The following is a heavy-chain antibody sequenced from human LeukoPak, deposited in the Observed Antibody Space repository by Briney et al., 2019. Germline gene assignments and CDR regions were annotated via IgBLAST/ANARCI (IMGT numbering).Heavy chain of an antibody. Sequence: PGGSLRLSCAASGFMFTDFAMHWVRQAPGKGLEWVALIYYDGSNKYYADSVRGRFTISRDNSKNTLYLQMNSLRAEDTAVYYCASDVTTSGNGAFDIWGQGTMVTVSS. J-gene: IGHJ3*02. CDR2: IYYDGSNK. CDR1: GFMFTDFA. D-gene: IGHD1-1*01. V-gene: IGHV3-30*04. CDR3: ASDVTTSGNGAFDI.